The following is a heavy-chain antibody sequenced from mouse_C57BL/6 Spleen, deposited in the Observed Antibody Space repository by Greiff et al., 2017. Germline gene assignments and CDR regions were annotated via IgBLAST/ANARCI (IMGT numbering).Heavy chain of an antibody. Sequence: QVQLQQSGAELMKPGASVKLSCKATGYTFTGYWIEWVKQRPGHGLEWIGEILPGSCSTNYNEKFKGKATFTADTSSNTAYMQLSSLTTEDSAIYYCARWEDYYGSPGFAYWGQGTLVTVSA. CDR1: GYTFTGYW. J-gene: IGHJ3*01. V-gene: IGHV1-9*01. CDR2: ILPGSCST. D-gene: IGHD1-1*01. CDR3: ARWEDYYGSPGFAY.